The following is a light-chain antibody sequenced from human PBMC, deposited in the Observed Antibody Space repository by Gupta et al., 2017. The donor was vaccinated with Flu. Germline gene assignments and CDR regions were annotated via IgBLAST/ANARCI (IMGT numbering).Light chain of an antibody. V-gene: IGKV3-20*01. CDR3: QQDSRSNT. CDR1: QSVSSSS. CDR2: SAS. Sequence: EIVLTQSPGTLSLSPGEAATISCRASQSVSSSSLAWYQQKPGQAPRLLIYSASSRASGIPDRFSGSGSGTDFTLTSCRREPEDFAVYYWQQDSRSNTFGQGTKMEI. J-gene: IGKJ2*01.